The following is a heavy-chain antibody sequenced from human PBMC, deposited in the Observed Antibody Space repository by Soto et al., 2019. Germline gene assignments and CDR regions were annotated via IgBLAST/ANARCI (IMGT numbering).Heavy chain of an antibody. CDR3: AKDGAAAGTGYYGMDV. J-gene: IGHJ6*02. V-gene: IGHV3-30*18. Sequence: GGSLRLSCAASGFTFSSYGMHWVRQAPGKGLEWVAVISYDGSNKYYADSVKGRFTISRDNSKNTRYLQMNSLRAEDTAVYYCAKDGAAAGTGYYGMDVWGQGTTVTVSS. CDR1: GFTFSSYG. D-gene: IGHD6-13*01. CDR2: ISYDGSNK.